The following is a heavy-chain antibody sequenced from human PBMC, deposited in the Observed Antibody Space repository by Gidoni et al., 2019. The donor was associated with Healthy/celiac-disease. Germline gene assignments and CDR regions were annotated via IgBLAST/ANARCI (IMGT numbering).Heavy chain of an antibody. CDR1: GYTFTSYA. CDR3: ARFLYQLLVFDY. CDR2: INAGNGNT. V-gene: IGHV1-3*01. Sequence: QVQLVQSGAEVKKPGASVTVSCKASGYTFTSYAMHWVRQAPGQRLEWMGWINAGNGNTKYSQKVQGRVTITRDTSASTAYMELSSLRSEDTAVYYCARFLYQLLVFDYWGQGTLVTVSS. D-gene: IGHD2-2*01. J-gene: IGHJ4*02.